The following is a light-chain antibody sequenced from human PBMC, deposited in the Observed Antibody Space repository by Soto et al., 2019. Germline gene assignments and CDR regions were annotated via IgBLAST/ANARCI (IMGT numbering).Light chain of an antibody. J-gene: IGLJ3*02. Sequence: QSALTQPPSASGSPGQSVTISCTGTSSDVGVYNYVSWYQQHPGKAPKLMIYDVTKRPSGVPDRFSGSKSGNTASLTVSGLEAEDEADYYCTSYAGSSIWVFGGGTKLTVL. CDR2: DVT. V-gene: IGLV2-8*01. CDR3: TSYAGSSIWV. CDR1: SSDVGVYNY.